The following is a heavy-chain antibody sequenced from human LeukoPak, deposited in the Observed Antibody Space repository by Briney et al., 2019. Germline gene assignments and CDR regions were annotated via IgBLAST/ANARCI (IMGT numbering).Heavy chain of an antibody. CDR2: VRVDGHTT. CDR3: VTAPYGDYYYYMDV. Sequence: GGSLRLSCAASGFTFSSYGMSWVRQVPGKGLEWVSSVRVDGHTTFYADSVKGRFTISRDNSKNTLYLQMNSLRAEDTAVYYCVTAPYGDYYYYMDVWGKGTTVTISS. CDR1: GFTFSSYG. V-gene: IGHV3-23*01. J-gene: IGHJ6*03. D-gene: IGHD4-17*01.